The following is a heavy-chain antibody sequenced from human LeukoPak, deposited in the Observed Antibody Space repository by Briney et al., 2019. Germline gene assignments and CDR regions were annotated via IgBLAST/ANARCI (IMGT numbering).Heavy chain of an antibody. V-gene: IGHV3-21*01. J-gene: IGHJ5*02. CDR2: ISSSSSYI. CDR3: ARGSWIRGSYLNWFDP. Sequence: GGSLRLSCAASGFTFSSYSMNWVRQAPGKGLEWVSFISSSSSYIYYADSVKGRFTISRDNAKNSLYLQMNSLRAEDTAVYYCARGSWIRGSYLNWFDPWGQGTLVTVSS. D-gene: IGHD1-26*01. CDR1: GFTFSSYS.